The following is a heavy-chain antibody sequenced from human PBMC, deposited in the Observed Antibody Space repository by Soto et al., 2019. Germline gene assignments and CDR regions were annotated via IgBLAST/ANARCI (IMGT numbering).Heavy chain of an antibody. Sequence: SVKVSCKASGGTFSSYAISWVRQAPGQGLEWMGGIIPIFGTANYAQKFQGRVTITADESTSTAYMELSSLRSEDTAVYYCAREGIAYCGGDCYGGMDVWGQGTTVTVSS. CDR3: AREGIAYCGGDCYGGMDV. J-gene: IGHJ6*02. CDR2: IIPIFGTA. D-gene: IGHD2-21*02. V-gene: IGHV1-69*13. CDR1: GGTFSSYA.